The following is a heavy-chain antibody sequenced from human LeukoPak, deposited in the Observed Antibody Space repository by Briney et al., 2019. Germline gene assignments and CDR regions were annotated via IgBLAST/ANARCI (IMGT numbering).Heavy chain of an antibody. V-gene: IGHV4-59*08. D-gene: IGHD3-22*01. CDR2: ISRTGST. CDR3: ARHNYYDSSGYYPLGY. Sequence: SETLSLTCTVSGGSISSYYWSWIRQAPGKGLEWIGHISRTGSTTYNPSLESRLTISIDTSNNHFSLRLTSVTAADTAVYYCARHNYYDSSGYYPLGYWGQGTLVTVSS. CDR1: GGSISSYY. J-gene: IGHJ4*02.